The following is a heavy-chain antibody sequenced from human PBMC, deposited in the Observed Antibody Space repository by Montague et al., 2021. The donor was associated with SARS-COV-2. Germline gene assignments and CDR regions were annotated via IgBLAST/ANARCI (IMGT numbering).Heavy chain of an antibody. J-gene: IGHJ3*02. CDR2: IYYSGST. CDR1: GDSISNYS. Sequence: SETLSLTCSVSGDSISNYSWSWIRQSPGKGLEWIGYIYYSGSTNYNPSLRSRVTISVDTSKNQFSLKLSSVTAADTAVYYCARDLGYDSSGPDAFDIWGQGTMVTVSS. D-gene: IGHD3-22*01. CDR3: ARDLGYDSSGPDAFDI. V-gene: IGHV4-59*01.